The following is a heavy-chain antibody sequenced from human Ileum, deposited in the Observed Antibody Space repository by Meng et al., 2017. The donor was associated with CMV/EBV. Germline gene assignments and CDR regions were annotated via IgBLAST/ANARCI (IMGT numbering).Heavy chain of an antibody. Sequence: ASGLTFRSYAMHWVRQAPGKGLEWVAVISYDGSNKYYADSVKGRFTISRDNSKNTLYLQMNSLRAEDTAVYYCARGYYDSVADAFDIWGQGTMVTVSS. CDR2: ISYDGSNK. CDR3: ARGYYDSVADAFDI. D-gene: IGHD3-22*01. V-gene: IGHV3-30*04. J-gene: IGHJ3*02. CDR1: GLTFRSYA.